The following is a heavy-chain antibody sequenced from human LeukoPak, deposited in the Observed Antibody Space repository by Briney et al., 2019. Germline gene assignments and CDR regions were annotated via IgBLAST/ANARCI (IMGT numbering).Heavy chain of an antibody. CDR3: AKDNLGVFDY. CDR1: GFTFDDYA. V-gene: IGHV3-9*03. Sequence: GGSLRLSCAASGFTFDDYAMHWVRQAPGKGLEWVSGISWNGGSIGYADSVKGRFTISRDNAKNSLYLQMNSLRAEDMALYYCAKDNLGVFDYWGQGTLVTVSS. CDR2: ISWNGGSI. J-gene: IGHJ4*02.